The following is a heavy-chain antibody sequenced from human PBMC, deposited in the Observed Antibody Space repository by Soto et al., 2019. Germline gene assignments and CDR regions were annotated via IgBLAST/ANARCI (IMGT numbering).Heavy chain of an antibody. CDR1: GFTFNIYG. V-gene: IGHV3-23*01. Sequence: PGGSLRLSCAASGFTFNIYGMSWVRQTPGKGLEWVSSIGGSGDMTYYADSVKGRFTISRDNSNNTLYLQMNSLRVEDTAVYYCAKLCGSGSYWPFDHWGQGMLVTVSS. CDR2: IGGSGDMT. D-gene: IGHD3-10*01. CDR3: AKLCGSGSYWPFDH. J-gene: IGHJ4*02.